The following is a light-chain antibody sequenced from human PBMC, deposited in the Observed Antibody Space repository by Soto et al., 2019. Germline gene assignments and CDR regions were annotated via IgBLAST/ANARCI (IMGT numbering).Light chain of an antibody. J-gene: IGKJ4*01. V-gene: IGKV1-39*01. CDR3: QQSKSFPLT. Sequence: DIQMTQSPSSLSASVGDRVTITCRASQSISSFLNWYQQKPGKAPKLLVYGASSLQSGVPSRVSGSGSGTDFTITISSLQPEDFATYFCQQSKSFPLTFGGGTKVDIK. CDR1: QSISSF. CDR2: GAS.